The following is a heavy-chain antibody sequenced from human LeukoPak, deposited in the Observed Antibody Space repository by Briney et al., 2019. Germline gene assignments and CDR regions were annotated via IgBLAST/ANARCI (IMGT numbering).Heavy chain of an antibody. CDR2: ISAYNGNT. CDR3: AKTYVWGTYRDAFDI. D-gene: IGHD3-16*02. J-gene: IGHJ3*02. V-gene: IGHV1-18*01. Sequence: ASVKVSCKASGYTFTSYGISWVRQAPGQGLEWMGWISAYNGNTSYAQKFQGRVTVTRDTSISTAYMELSRLRSDDTAVYYCAKTYVWGTYRDAFDIWGQGTMVTVSS. CDR1: GYTFTSYG.